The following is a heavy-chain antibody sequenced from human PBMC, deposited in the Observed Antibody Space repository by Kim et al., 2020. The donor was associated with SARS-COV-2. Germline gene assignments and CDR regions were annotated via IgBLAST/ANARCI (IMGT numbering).Heavy chain of an antibody. CDR2: IRSKAYGGTT. CDR1: GFTFGDYA. CDR3: TRVLLWFGDSFAGASEGMDV. J-gene: IGHJ6*02. Sequence: GGSLRLSCTASGFTFGDYAMSWFRQAPGKGLEWVGFIRSKAYGGTTEYAASVKGRFTISRDDSKSIAYLQMNSLKTEDTAVYYCTRVLLWFGDSFAGASEGMDVWGQGTTVTVSS. D-gene: IGHD3-10*01. V-gene: IGHV3-49*03.